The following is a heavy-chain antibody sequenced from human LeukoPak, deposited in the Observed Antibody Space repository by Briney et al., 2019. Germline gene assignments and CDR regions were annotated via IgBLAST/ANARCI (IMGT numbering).Heavy chain of an antibody. J-gene: IGHJ6*02. V-gene: IGHV4-59*08. CDR3: ASGDSTYYYGSGSPYYGMDV. D-gene: IGHD3-10*01. CDR1: GGSIGSYY. CDR2: IYYSGST. Sequence: PSETLSLTCTVSGGSIGSYYWSWIRQPPGKGLEWIGYIYYSGSTNYNPSLKSRVTISVDTSKNQFSLKLSSVTAADTAVYYCASGDSTYYYGSGSPYYGMDVWGQGTTVTVSS.